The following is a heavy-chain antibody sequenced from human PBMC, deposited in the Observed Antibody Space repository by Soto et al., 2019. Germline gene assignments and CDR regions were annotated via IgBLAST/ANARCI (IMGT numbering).Heavy chain of an antibody. J-gene: IGHJ4*02. CDR3: ARGSSVHLGELSLAY. CDR2: IYSGGST. CDR1: GFTVSSNY. Sequence: GGSLRLSCAASGFTVSSNYMIWVRQAPGKGLEWVSVIYSGGSTYYADSVKGRFTISRHNSKNTLYLQMNSLRAEDTAVYYCARGSSVHLGELSLAYWGQGTLVTVSS. D-gene: IGHD3-16*02. V-gene: IGHV3-53*04.